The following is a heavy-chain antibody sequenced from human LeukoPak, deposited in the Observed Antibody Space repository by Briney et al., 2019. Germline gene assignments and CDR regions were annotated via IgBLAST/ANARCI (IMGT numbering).Heavy chain of an antibody. V-gene: IGHV1-2*02. J-gene: IGHJ5*02. CDR3: ARDEVGVDIVATIWFDP. CDR2: INPNSGGT. D-gene: IGHD5-12*01. CDR1: GYTFTGYY. Sequence: ASVKVSCKASGYTFTGYYMHWVRQAPGQGLEWMGWINPNSGGTNYAQKFQGRVTMTRDTSISTAYMELSRLRSDDTAVYYCARDEVGVDIVATIWFDPWGQGALVTVSS.